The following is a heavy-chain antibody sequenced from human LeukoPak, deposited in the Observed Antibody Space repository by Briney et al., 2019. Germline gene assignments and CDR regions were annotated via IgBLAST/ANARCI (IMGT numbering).Heavy chain of an antibody. CDR2: ISWNSGSI. J-gene: IGHJ3*02. D-gene: IGHD6-13*01. V-gene: IGHV3-9*01. Sequence: GGSLRLSCAASGFTFDDYAMHWVRQAPGKGLEWVSGISWNSGSIGYADSVKGRFTISRDNAKNSLYLQMNSLRAEDTALYHCAKDMWQQLVPGAFDIWGQGTMVTVSS. CDR3: AKDMWQQLVPGAFDI. CDR1: GFTFDDYA.